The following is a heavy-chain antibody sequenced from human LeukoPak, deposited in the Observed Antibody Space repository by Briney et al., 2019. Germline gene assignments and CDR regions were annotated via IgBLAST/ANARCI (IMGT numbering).Heavy chain of an antibody. J-gene: IGHJ4*02. CDR1: GYTFTSYY. Sequence: ASVKVSCKASGYTFTSYYMHWVRQAPGQGLEWMGWISAYNGNTNYAQKFQGRVSMTTDTSTSTAYMELRSLRADDTAVYHCARDKGMVGYCSGGSCYWPFDYWGQGTLVIVSS. CDR3: ARDKGMVGYCSGGSCYWPFDY. CDR2: ISAYNGNT. V-gene: IGHV1-18*04. D-gene: IGHD2-15*01.